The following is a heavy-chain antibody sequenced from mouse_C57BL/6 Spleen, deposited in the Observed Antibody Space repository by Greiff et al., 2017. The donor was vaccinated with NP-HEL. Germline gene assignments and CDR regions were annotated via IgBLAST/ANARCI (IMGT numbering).Heavy chain of an antibody. CDR3: AKEGDYGGFDY. V-gene: IGHV1-52*01. D-gene: IGHD2-4*01. J-gene: IGHJ2*01. CDR2: IDPSDSET. Sequence: QVQLQQPGAELVRPGSSVKLSCKASGYTFTSYWMHWVKQRPIQGLEWIGNIDPSDSETHYNQKFKDKATLTVDKSSSTAYMQLSSLTSEDSAVYYCAKEGDYGGFDYWGQGTTLTVSS. CDR1: GYTFTSYW.